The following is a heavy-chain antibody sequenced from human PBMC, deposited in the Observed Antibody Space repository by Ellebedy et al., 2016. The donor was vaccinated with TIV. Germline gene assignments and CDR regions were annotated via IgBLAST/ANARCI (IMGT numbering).Heavy chain of an antibody. D-gene: IGHD4-17*01. CDR3: ATDGSFGDYLSPTHAFVI. CDR2: IRQDGSEK. Sequence: GESLKISCAASGFGFSSYWMTWVRQAPGKGLEWVANIRQDGSEKFYVDSVKGRFTISRDNAKNSLYLQMSSLKAEDTAVYYCATDGSFGDYLSPTHAFVIWGQGTMVTVSS. V-gene: IGHV3-7*01. CDR1: GFGFSSYW. J-gene: IGHJ3*02.